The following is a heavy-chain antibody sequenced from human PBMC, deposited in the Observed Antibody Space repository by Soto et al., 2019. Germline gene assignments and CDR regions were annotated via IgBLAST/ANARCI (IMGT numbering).Heavy chain of an antibody. D-gene: IGHD1-26*01. Sequence: SGPTLVNPTQTLTLTCTFSGFSLSTSGMCVSWIRQPPGKALEWLALIDWDDDKYYSTSLKTRLTISKDTSKNQVVLTMTNMDPVDTATYYCARIIGGATHYYYYGMDVWGQGTTVTVSS. J-gene: IGHJ6*02. CDR1: GFSLSTSGMC. V-gene: IGHV2-70*01. CDR3: ARIIGGATHYYYYGMDV. CDR2: IDWDDDK.